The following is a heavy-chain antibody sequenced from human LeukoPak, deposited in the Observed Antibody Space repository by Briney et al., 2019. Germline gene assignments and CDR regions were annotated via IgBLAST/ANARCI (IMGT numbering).Heavy chain of an antibody. V-gene: IGHV4-61*02. J-gene: IGHJ5*02. CDR2: IYTSGST. CDR1: GGSISSGSYY. Sequence: SQTLSLTCTVSGGSISSGSYYWSWIRQPAGKGLEWIGRIYTSGSTNYNPSLKSRVTISVDTSKNQFSLKLSSVTAADTAVYYCARGQLRFLSPWGQGTLVTVSS. D-gene: IGHD3-3*01. CDR3: ARGQLRFLSP.